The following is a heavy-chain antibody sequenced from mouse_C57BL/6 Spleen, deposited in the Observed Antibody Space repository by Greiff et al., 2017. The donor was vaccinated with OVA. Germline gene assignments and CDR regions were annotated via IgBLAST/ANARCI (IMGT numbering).Heavy chain of an antibody. D-gene: IGHD1-1*01. CDR2: ISDGGSYT. Sequence: EVKLVESGGGLVKPGGSLKLSCAASGFTFSSYAMSWVRQTPEKRLEWVATISDGGSYTYYPDNVKGRFTISRDNAKNNLYLQMSHLKSEDTAMDYCARARDYGSEDAMDYWGQGTSVTVSS. J-gene: IGHJ4*01. V-gene: IGHV5-4*03. CDR3: ARARDYGSEDAMDY. CDR1: GFTFSSYA.